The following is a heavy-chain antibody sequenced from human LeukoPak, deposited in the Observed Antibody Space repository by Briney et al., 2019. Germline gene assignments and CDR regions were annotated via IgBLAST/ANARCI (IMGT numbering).Heavy chain of an antibody. CDR1: GGTFSSYA. D-gene: IGHD4/OR15-4a*01. CDR2: IIPILGIA. CDR3: ARVGLRRPRHNYY. V-gene: IGHV1-69*04. Sequence: VASVKVSCKASGGTFSSYAISWVRQAPGQGLEWMGRIIPILGIASYAQKFQGRVTITADKSTITAYMELSSLRSEDTAVYYCARVGLRRPRHNYYWGQGTLVTVFS. J-gene: IGHJ4*02.